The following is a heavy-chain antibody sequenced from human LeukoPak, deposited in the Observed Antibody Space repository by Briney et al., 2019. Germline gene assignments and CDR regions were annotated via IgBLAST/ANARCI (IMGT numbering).Heavy chain of an antibody. D-gene: IGHD1-26*01. J-gene: IGHJ4*02. CDR1: GFTFSSDA. CDR3: ARDVGATFDY. CDR2: ISGGGGDT. V-gene: IGHV3-23*01. Sequence: GGSLRLSCAASGFTFSSDAMIWVRQAPGKGLEWVSNISGGGGDTYYGDSVKGRFTISRDNSKTTLYLQMNSLRAEDTAVYYCARDVGATFDYWGQGTLVTVSS.